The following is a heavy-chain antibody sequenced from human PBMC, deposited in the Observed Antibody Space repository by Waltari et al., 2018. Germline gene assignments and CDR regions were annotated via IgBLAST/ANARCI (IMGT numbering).Heavy chain of an antibody. CDR3: ATGYSTTVTTASYWYFDL. CDR1: GYTLTELS. J-gene: IGHJ2*01. CDR2: LDPEDGET. V-gene: IGHV1-24*01. Sequence: QVQLVQSGAEVKKPGASVKVSCKVSGYTLTELSMHWVRQAPGKGLEWMRGLDPEDGETIYAQKFQGRVTMTEDTSTDTAYMELSSLRSEDTAVYYCATGYSTTVTTASYWYFDLWGRGTLVTVSS. D-gene: IGHD4-17*01.